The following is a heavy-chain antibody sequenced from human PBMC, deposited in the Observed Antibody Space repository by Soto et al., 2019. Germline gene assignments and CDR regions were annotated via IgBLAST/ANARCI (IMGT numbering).Heavy chain of an antibody. CDR2: IYYSGST. D-gene: IGHD2-8*02. V-gene: IGHV4-59*12. CDR3: ARDKITGLFDY. J-gene: IGHJ4*02. Sequence: SETLSLTCSFSGGSIGSYYWSLIRQPPGKGLEWIGYIYYSGSTNYNPSLKSRVTISVDTSKNQFSLKLTSVTAADTAVYYCARDKITGLFDYWGQGTLVTISS. CDR1: GGSIGSYY.